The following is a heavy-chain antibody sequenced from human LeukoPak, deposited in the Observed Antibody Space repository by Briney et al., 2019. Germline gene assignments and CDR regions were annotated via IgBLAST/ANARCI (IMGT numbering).Heavy chain of an antibody. CDR3: ARPPSGYSGYDSYFDY. V-gene: IGHV5-51*01. CDR2: IYPGDSDT. Sequence: GESLKISCRGSGYSFTSYWIGWVRQMPGKGLEWMGIIYPGDSDTRYSPSFQGQVTISADKSISTAYLQWSSLKASDTAMYYCARPPSGYSGYDSYFDYWGQGTLVTVSS. D-gene: IGHD5-12*01. J-gene: IGHJ4*02. CDR1: GYSFTSYW.